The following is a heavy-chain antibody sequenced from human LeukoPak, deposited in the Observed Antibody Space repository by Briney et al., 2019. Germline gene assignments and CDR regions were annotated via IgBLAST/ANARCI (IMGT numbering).Heavy chain of an antibody. D-gene: IGHD3-16*01. CDR2: INPNNGFT. Sequence: ASVKVSCKASGDTFTGYFLHWVRQAPGQGLEWKGWINPNNGFTNYTQKFKGRLTMTRDTSISTAYMELNRLTSDDTAVFYCARAWGSLYYFDYWGQGTLVTVSS. CDR1: GDTFTGYF. V-gene: IGHV1-2*02. CDR3: ARAWGSLYYFDY. J-gene: IGHJ4*02.